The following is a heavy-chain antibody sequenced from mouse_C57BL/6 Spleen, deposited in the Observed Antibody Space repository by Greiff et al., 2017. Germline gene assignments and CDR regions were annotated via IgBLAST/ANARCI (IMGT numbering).Heavy chain of an antibody. CDR2: INPSNGGT. CDR1: GYTFTSYW. V-gene: IGHV1-53*01. J-gene: IGHJ4*01. CDR3: AREGSHYYYAMYD. Sequence: QVQLQQPGTELVKPGASVKLSCKASGYTFTSYWMHWVKQRPGQGLEWIGNINPSNGGTNYNEKFKSKATLTVDKSSSPAYMQLLSLTSEDSAVYYCAREGSHYYYAMYDWGQGTSVTVSS. D-gene: IGHD1-1*01.